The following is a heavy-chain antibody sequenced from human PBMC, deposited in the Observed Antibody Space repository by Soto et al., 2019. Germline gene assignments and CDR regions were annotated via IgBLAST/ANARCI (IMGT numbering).Heavy chain of an antibody. Sequence: QLQLQESGPGLVKPSEPLSLTCTVSGGSISSSSYYWGWIRQPPGKGLEWIGNIYYSGIAYYNPSLKSRVTISVDMSKNNFSLKLSSVTAADTAVYYCARRGVSGTVDYWCQGTLVTVSS. J-gene: IGHJ4*02. V-gene: IGHV4-39*02. CDR3: ARRGVSGTVDY. CDR2: IYYSGIA. CDR1: GGSISSSSYY. D-gene: IGHD3-10*01.